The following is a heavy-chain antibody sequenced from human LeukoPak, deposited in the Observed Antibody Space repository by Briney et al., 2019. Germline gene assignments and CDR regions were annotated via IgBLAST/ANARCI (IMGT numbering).Heavy chain of an antibody. CDR3: AKDGGLWVSARWGDS. V-gene: IGHV3-23*01. D-gene: IGHD3-16*01. Sequence: GGSLRLSCAASGFTFSSYTMSWVRQAPGKGLEWVSTITTSDGNTYYADSVKGRFTVSRDNSKNTLFLQMNSLRAEDTAVYYCAKDGGLWVSARWGDSWDQGTLVTVSS. CDR2: ITTSDGNT. J-gene: IGHJ4*02. CDR1: GFTFSSYT.